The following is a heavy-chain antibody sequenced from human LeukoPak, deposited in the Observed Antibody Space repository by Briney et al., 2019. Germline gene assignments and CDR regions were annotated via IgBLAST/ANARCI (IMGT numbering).Heavy chain of an antibody. D-gene: IGHD3-22*01. CDR1: GFTFSSYA. CDR2: ISGSSGST. J-gene: IGHJ3*01. CDR3: AKNHNSNGYHTDDAFDV. V-gene: IGHV3-23*01. Sequence: GGSLRLSCAASGFTFSSYAMSWVRQAPGKGLEWVSGISGSSGSTDYADSLKGRFTISRDNSKNTLYLQMNSLRAEDTAVYYCAKNHNSNGYHTDDAFDVWGQGTMVTVSS.